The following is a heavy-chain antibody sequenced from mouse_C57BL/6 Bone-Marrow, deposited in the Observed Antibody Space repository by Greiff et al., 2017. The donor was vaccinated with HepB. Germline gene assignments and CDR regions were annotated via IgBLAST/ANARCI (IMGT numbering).Heavy chain of an antibody. V-gene: IGHV1-81*01. CDR1: GYTFTSYG. CDR2: IYPRSGNT. CDR3: ARCYYYGSSLFAY. J-gene: IGHJ3*01. D-gene: IGHD1-1*01. Sequence: VQVVESGAELARPGASVKLSCKASGYTFTSYGISWVKQRTGQGLEWIGEIYPRSGNTYYNEKFKGKATLTADKSSSTAYMELRSLTSEDSAVYFCARCYYYGSSLFAYWGQGTLVTVSA.